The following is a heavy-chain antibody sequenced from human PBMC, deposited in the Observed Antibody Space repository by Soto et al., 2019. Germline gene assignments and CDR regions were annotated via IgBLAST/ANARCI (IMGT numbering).Heavy chain of an antibody. CDR2: IYYSGST. D-gene: IGHD2-2*02. CDR1: GGTISSGDYY. J-gene: IGHJ4*02. V-gene: IGHV4-31*03. Sequence: PSETLTLTCTVSGGTISSGDYYWTWIRQHPGKGLEWIGYIYYSGSTYYNPSLKSRVVISVDTSKNQFSLKLTSVTAADTAVYYCASFGDQFTPAAVLNWGQGTLVTVSS. CDR3: ASFGDQFTPAAVLN.